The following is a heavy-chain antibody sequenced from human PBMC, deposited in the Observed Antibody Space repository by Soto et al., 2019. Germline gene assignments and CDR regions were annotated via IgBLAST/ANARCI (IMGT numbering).Heavy chain of an antibody. CDR2: IKQDGSEK. CDR1: GFTFSSYW. V-gene: IGHV3-7*01. CDR3: ARTGYSSSWYGGWFDP. D-gene: IGHD6-13*01. Sequence: PGGSLRLSCAASGFTFSSYWMSWVRQAPGKGLEWVANIKQDGSEKYYVDSVKGRFTISRDNAKNSLYLQMNSLRAEDTAVYYCARTGYSSSWYGGWFDPWGQGTLVTVSS. J-gene: IGHJ5*02.